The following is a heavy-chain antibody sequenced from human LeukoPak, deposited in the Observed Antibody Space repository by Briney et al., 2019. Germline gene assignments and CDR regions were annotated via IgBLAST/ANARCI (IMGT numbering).Heavy chain of an antibody. J-gene: IGHJ4*02. CDR2: INPNSGGT. D-gene: IGHD5-24*01. V-gene: IGHV1-2*02. CDR1: GYTFTAYY. Sequence: ASVKVSCKASGYTFTAYYMHWVRQAPGQGLEWMGWINPNSGGTNYAQKFQGRVTMTRDTSISTAYMELSRLRSDDTAVYYCARGGKNDGYNLYFDYWGQGTLVTVSS. CDR3: ARGGKNDGYNLYFDY.